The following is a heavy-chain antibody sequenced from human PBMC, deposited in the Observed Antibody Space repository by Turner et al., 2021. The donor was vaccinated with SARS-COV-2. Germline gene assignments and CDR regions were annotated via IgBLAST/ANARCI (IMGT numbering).Heavy chain of an antibody. CDR3: ATQRVNLFGTTYYYYGMDV. CDR1: GGSISSTINY. D-gene: IGHD1-7*01. CDR2: IFYSGST. V-gene: IGHV4-39*01. Sequence: QMQLQESGPGLVKPSENLSLTCTVSGGSISSTINYWGWIRQPPGKGLEWIGSIFYSGSTNYTPSLKSRLTISVDTSRNQFSLRLTSVTAADTAVYYCATQRVNLFGTTYYYYGMDVWGQGTTVTVSS. J-gene: IGHJ6*02.